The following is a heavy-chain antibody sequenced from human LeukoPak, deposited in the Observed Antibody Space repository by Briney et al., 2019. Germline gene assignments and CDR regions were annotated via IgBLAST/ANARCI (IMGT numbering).Heavy chain of an antibody. Sequence: PGGSLRLSCAASEFTFSSYAMSWVRQAPGKGLEWVSTISGSGGSTYYAESVKGRFSISRDNTQNSLSLQMSSLKAEDTAVYYCVREAAATLFDYWGQGTLVTVSS. CDR2: ISGSGGST. CDR1: EFTFSSYA. D-gene: IGHD1-26*01. CDR3: VREAAATLFDY. J-gene: IGHJ4*02. V-gene: IGHV3-23*01.